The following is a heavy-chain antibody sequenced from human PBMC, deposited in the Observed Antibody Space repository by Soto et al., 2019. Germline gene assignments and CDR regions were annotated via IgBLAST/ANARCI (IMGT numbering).Heavy chain of an antibody. CDR2: IDPSDSYS. V-gene: IGHV5-10-1*01. Sequence: GESLKISCKGSGYSFTSYWISWVRQMPGKGLEWMGRIDPSDSYSNYSPSFQDRVTISIDKSISTAYLQWSSLKASDTAMYYCARHRMNYYDSSGYYYNLRYFDYWGQGTLVTVSS. CDR3: ARHRMNYYDSSGYYYNLRYFDY. D-gene: IGHD3-22*01. CDR1: GYSFTSYW. J-gene: IGHJ4*02.